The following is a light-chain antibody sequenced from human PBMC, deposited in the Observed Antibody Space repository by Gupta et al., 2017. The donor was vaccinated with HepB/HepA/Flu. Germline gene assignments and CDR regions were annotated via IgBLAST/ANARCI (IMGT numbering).Light chain of an antibody. CDR1: SSDVGAYNY. CDR3: CSYAGSYTFERL. V-gene: IGLV2-11*01. Sequence: QSALTQPRSVSGSPGQSITIPCTGTSSDVGAYNYVSWYQQHPGKAPKLMIYDVSKRPSGVPDRFSGSKSGNTASLTISGLHAEDEADYYCCSYAGSYTFERLFGGGTKLTVL. CDR2: DVS. J-gene: IGLJ2*01.